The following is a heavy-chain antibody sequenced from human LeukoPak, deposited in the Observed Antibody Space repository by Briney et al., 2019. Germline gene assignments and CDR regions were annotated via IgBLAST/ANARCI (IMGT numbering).Heavy chain of an antibody. CDR3: ARKEGGVWFDP. CDR2: INHSGST. CDR1: GGSFSGYY. D-gene: IGHD3-3*01. V-gene: IGHV4-34*01. Sequence: KSSETLSLTCAVYGGSFSGYYWSWIRQPPGKGLEWIGEINHSGSTNYNPSLKSRVTISVDTSKNQFSLKLSSVTAADTAVYYCARKEGGVWFDPWGQEPWSPSPQ. J-gene: IGHJ5*02.